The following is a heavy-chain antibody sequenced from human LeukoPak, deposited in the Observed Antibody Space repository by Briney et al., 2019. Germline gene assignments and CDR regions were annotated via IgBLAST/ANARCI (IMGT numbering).Heavy chain of an antibody. D-gene: IGHD6-19*01. CDR2: IKQDGSEK. Sequence: PGGSLRLSCAASGFSFSSYWMSWVRQAPGKGLEWVANIKQDGSEKYYVDSVKGRFTISRDNSKNTLYLQMNSLRAEDTAVYYCAKVRTAQQWLTYFDYWGQGTLVTVSS. CDR1: GFSFSSYW. CDR3: AKVRTAQQWLTYFDY. V-gene: IGHV3-7*03. J-gene: IGHJ4*02.